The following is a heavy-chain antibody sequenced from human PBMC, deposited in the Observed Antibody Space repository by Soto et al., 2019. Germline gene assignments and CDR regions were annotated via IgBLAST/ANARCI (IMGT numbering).Heavy chain of an antibody. CDR3: ASSGPGLGGFDY. V-gene: IGHV4-59*01. D-gene: IGHD3-16*01. CDR1: GGSISSYY. J-gene: IGHJ4*02. Sequence: SETLSLTCTVSGGSISSYYWSWIRQPPGKGLEWIGYIYYSGSTNYNPFLKSRVTISVDTSKNQFSLKLSSVTTADTAVYYCASSGPGLGGFDYWGQGTLVTVSS. CDR2: IYYSGST.